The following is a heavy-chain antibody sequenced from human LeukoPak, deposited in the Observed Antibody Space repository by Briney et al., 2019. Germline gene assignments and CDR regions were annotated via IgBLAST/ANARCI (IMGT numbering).Heavy chain of an antibody. CDR1: GFTFSTYA. D-gene: IGHD3-22*01. V-gene: IGHV3-30*04. CDR3: ARGETYYYDSSGYY. J-gene: IGHJ4*02. CDR2: ISYDGSNK. Sequence: PGGSLRLSCAASGFTFSTYAMSWVRQAPGKGLEWVAVISYDGSNKYYADSVKGRYTISRDNSKNTLYLQMNSLRAEDTAVYYCARGETYYYDSSGYYWGQGTLVTVSS.